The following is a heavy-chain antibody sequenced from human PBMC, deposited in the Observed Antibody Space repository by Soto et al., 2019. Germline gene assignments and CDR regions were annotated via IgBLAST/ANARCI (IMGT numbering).Heavy chain of an antibody. D-gene: IGHD6-6*01. CDR3: AREDAARIERWFDA. Sequence: SETLSLTCAVSGGSISSGGYYWSWIRQHPGKGLEWIGYIYSSGSTYYNPPLKSRVSISVDTSNNQFSLKLTSVTAADTAVYFCAREDAARIERWFDAWGQGILVTVSS. CDR2: IYSSGST. V-gene: IGHV4-31*11. J-gene: IGHJ5*02. CDR1: GGSISSGGYY.